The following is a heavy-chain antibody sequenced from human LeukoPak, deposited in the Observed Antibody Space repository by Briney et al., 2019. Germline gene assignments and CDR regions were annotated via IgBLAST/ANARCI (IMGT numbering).Heavy chain of an antibody. CDR3: AKREKGTTGRFFDY. Sequence: GGSLRPSCAASGFTFTNYAMTWVRQAPGKGLEWVSGISEGVGNTYYADSVKGRFTTSRDHSKNTLYLQMNSLRAEDTALYYCAKREKGTTGRFFDYWGQGTLVTVSS. J-gene: IGHJ4*02. CDR1: GFTFTNYA. D-gene: IGHD4-17*01. V-gene: IGHV3-23*01. CDR2: ISEGVGNT.